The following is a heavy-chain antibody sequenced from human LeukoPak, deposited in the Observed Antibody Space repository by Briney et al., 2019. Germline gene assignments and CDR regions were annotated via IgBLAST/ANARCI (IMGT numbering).Heavy chain of an antibody. CDR1: GFTFSSYE. J-gene: IGHJ5*02. V-gene: IGHV3-48*03. CDR2: ISSSGSTI. D-gene: IGHD3-10*01. Sequence: PGGSLRLSCAASGFTFSSYEMNWVRQAPGKGLEWVSYISSSGSTIYYADSVKGRFTISRDNSKNTLYLQMNSLRAEDTAVYYCARTVGYYYGSGSLRWFDPWGQGTLVTVSS. CDR3: ARTVGYYYGSGSLRWFDP.